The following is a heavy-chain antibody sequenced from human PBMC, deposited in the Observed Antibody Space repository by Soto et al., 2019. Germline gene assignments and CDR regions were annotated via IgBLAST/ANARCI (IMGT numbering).Heavy chain of an antibody. CDR2: IYHSGST. J-gene: IGHJ4*02. D-gene: IGHD1-26*01. CDR3: ARAWGFYFDF. CDR1: GGSISSGGYS. Sequence: PSETLSLTCAVSGGSISSGGYSWSWIRQPPGKGLEWIGYIYHSGSTYYNPSLKSRVTMSVDTSKNQFSLKLSSVTAADTAVYYCARAWGFYFDFWARGILVTAPQ. V-gene: IGHV4-30-2*01.